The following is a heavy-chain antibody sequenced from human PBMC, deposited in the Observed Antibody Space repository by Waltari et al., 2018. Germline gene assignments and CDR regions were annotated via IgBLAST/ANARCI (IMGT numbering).Heavy chain of an antibody. J-gene: IGHJ4*02. CDR2: IYHSGST. D-gene: IGHD6-13*01. V-gene: IGHV4-38-2*01. CDR3: ARPAAAGQFDY. Sequence: QVQLQESGPGLVKPSETLSLTCAVSGYSISSGYYWGWIRQPPGKGLEWIGSIYHSGSTYYNPSLKSRVTIAVDTSKNQFSLKLSSVTAADTAVYYCARPAAAGQFDYWGQGTLVTVSS. CDR1: GYSISSGYY.